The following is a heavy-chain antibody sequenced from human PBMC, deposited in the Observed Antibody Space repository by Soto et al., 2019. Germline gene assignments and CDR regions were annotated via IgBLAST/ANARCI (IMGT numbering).Heavy chain of an antibody. Sequence: QVQLQESGPGLVKPSQTLSLTCTVSGGSISSGDYYWSWIRQHPGKGLEWIGYIYYSGSTYYNPSLKGRVTISVDTSKNPFSLKLSAVTAADTAVYYCPRRWSGSRQGFDPWGQGTLVTVSS. CDR2: IYYSGST. D-gene: IGHD3-3*01. CDR1: GGSISSGDYY. V-gene: IGHV4-31*03. J-gene: IGHJ5*02. CDR3: PRRWSGSRQGFDP.